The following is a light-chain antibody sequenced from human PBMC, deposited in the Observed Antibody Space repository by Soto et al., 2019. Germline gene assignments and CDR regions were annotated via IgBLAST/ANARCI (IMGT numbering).Light chain of an antibody. J-gene: IGKJ1*01. CDR2: WAS. Sequence: DIVMTQSPDSLAVSLGERATINCKSSQSVLYSSNNKNYLAWYQQKPGQPPKLLIYWASTRESGVPDRFSGSWSGTDFPLTISSLQAEDVAVYYCQQYCSAPQTFGQGTKVEVK. CDR3: QQYCSAPQT. V-gene: IGKV4-1*01. CDR1: QSVLYSSNNKNY.